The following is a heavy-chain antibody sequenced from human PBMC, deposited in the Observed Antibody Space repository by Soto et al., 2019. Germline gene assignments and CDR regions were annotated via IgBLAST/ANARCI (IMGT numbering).Heavy chain of an antibody. CDR3: ARDREVYGMDV. CDR2: IWYDGSNK. J-gene: IGHJ6*02. CDR1: GFTFSSYG. V-gene: IGHV3-33*01. Sequence: SLRLSCAASGFTFSSYGMHWVRQAPGKGLEWVAVIWYDGSNKYYADSVKGRFTISRDNSKNTLYLQMNSLRAEDTAVYYCARDREVYGMDVWGQGTTVTVSS. D-gene: IGHD1-26*01.